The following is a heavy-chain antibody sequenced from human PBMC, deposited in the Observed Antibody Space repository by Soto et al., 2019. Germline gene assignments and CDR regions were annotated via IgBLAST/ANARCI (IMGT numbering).Heavy chain of an antibody. CDR1: GYTFTSYG. Sequence: ASVKVSCKASGYTFTSYGISWVRKAPGQGLEWMGWISAYNGNTSYAQKFQGRVTMTRNTSISTAYMELSSLRSEDTAVYYCARNGGSIWGSYTHRTNDYWGQGTLVTVSS. CDR2: ISAYNGNT. CDR3: ARNGGSIWGSYTHRTNDY. V-gene: IGHV1-18*01. J-gene: IGHJ4*02. D-gene: IGHD3-16*01.